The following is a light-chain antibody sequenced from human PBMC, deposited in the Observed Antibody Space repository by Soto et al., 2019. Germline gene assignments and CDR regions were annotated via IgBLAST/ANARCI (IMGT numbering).Light chain of an antibody. V-gene: IGKV3-20*01. CDR2: GAS. J-gene: IGKJ3*01. CDR1: QSVSSSF. CDR3: QQYRSSPRS. Sequence: EIVLTQSPGTLSLSPGERATLSCRASQSVSSSFLAWYQQKPGQAPRLLIYGASSRDTGIPDRFSGSGSGTDFTLTISRLEPEDFAVYYCQQYRSSPRSFGPGTTVDI.